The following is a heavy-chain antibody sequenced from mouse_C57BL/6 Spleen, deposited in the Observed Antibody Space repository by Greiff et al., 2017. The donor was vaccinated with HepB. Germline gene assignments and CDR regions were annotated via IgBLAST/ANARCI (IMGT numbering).Heavy chain of an antibody. CDR1: GYTFTSYW. D-gene: IGHD3-2*02. J-gene: IGHJ4*01. CDR2: IYPGSGST. Sequence: QVQLQQPGAELVKPGASVKMSCKASGYTFTSYWITWVKQRPGQGLEWIGDIYPGSGSTNYNEKFKSKATLTVDTSASTAYMQLSSLTSEDSAVYYCARGADSSSAMDYWGQGTSVTVSS. V-gene: IGHV1-55*01. CDR3: ARGADSSSAMDY.